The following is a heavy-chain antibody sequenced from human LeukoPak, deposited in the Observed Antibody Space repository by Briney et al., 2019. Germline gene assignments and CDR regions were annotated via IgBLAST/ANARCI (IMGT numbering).Heavy chain of an antibody. CDR2: ISWNSGRI. Sequence: GGSLRLSCAASGFTFDDYAMHWVRQAPGKGLEWVSGISWNSGRIGYADSVKGRFTISRDNAKNSLYLQMNSLRAEDTAVYYCARDPYYDSSTAPYYMDVWGKGTTVTISS. CDR1: GFTFDDYA. J-gene: IGHJ6*03. CDR3: ARDPYYDSSTAPYYMDV. D-gene: IGHD3-22*01. V-gene: IGHV3-9*01.